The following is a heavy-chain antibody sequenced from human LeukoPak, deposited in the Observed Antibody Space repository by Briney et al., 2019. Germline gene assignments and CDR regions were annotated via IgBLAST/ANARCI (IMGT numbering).Heavy chain of an antibody. V-gene: IGHV4-59*11. CDR2: KHYSGRT. Sequence: SETLSLTRNVSGDSMNRQYWWSIRQSPGKGLEWIGYKHYSGRTYYNPSLQGRVTISVDTSKNHFSLRLTSVTAADTAVYYCARLLDNDYSGDPGTIDVWGQGTMVTVSS. CDR1: GDSMNRQY. CDR3: ARLLDNDYSGDPGTIDV. D-gene: IGHD2-21*02. J-gene: IGHJ3*01.